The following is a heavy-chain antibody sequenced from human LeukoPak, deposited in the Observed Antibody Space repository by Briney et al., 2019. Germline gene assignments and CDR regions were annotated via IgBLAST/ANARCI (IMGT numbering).Heavy chain of an antibody. V-gene: IGHV3-23*01. D-gene: IGHD6-19*01. CDR2: ISASGETT. Sequence: GGSLRLSCAASGFTFDTFPMTWVRQAPGEGLEWVSAISASGETTYYADSVKGRFTISRDNAENSLYLQMNSLRTEDTAVYYCARYSSGWYFDCWGQGTLVTVSS. CDR3: ARYSSGWYFDC. CDR1: GFTFDTFP. J-gene: IGHJ4*02.